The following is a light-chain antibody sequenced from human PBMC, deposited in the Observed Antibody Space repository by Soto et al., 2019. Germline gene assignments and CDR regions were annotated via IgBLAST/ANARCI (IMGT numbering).Light chain of an antibody. J-gene: IGKJ1*01. CDR1: QSVSSIY. CDR3: QQYGSTPWT. V-gene: IGKV3-20*01. CDR2: GAS. Sequence: EIVLTQSPGTLSLSPGERATLSCRASQSVSSIYLAWYQHKPGQAPRLLIYGASSRATGIPDRFSGSGSGTDFTLTISRLEPEDFAVYYCQQYGSTPWTFGRGTKVEIK.